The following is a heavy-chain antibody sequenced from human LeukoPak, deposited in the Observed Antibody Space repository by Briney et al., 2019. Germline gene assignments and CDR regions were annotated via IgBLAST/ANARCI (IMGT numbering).Heavy chain of an antibody. CDR2: ISSSGSTI. CDR3: ARVVPYYDILTTEWNWFDP. J-gene: IGHJ5*02. D-gene: IGHD3-9*01. V-gene: IGHV3-11*01. CDR1: GFTFSDYY. Sequence: GGSLRLSCAASGFTFSDYYMSWIRQAPGKGLEWVSYISSSGSTIYYADSVKGRFTISRDNAKNSLYLQMNSLRAEDTAVYYCARVVPYYDILTTEWNWFDPWGQGTLVTVSS.